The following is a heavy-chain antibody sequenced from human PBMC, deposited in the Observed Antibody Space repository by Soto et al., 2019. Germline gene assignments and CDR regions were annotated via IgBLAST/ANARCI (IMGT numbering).Heavy chain of an antibody. V-gene: IGHV3-53*04. CDR3: AGGKINDYGDYAPGYYYGMDV. J-gene: IGHJ6*02. D-gene: IGHD4-17*01. CDR2: IYSGGST. CDR1: GLTVSSDY. Sequence: EVQLVESGGGLVQPGGSLRLSCAASGLTVSSDYMSWVRQAPGKGLEWVSVIYSGGSTYYADSVKGRFTISRHNSKNTLYLQMNSLRADDTAVYYCAGGKINDYGDYAPGYYYGMDVWGQGTTVTVSS.